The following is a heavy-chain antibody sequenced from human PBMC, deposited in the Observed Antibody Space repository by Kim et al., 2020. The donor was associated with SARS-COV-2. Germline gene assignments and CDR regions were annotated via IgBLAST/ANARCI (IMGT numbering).Heavy chain of an antibody. CDR3: ARLSPYGGNPAD. D-gene: IGHD4-17*01. V-gene: IGHV5-51*01. CDR2: IYPGDSDT. J-gene: IGHJ4*02. Sequence: MPGKGLEWLGIIYPGDSDTRCSPSFEGQVTISADKSISTAYLQWSSLKASDTAMYYCARLSPYGGNPADWGQGTLVTVSS.